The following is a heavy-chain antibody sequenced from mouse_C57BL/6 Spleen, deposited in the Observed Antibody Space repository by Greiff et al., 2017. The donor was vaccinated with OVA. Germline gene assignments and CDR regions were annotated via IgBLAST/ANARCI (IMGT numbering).Heavy chain of an antibody. D-gene: IGHD2-5*01. V-gene: IGHV1-82*01. Sequence: QVQLQQSGPELVKPGASVKISCKASGYAFSSSWMNWVKQRPGKGLEWIGRIYPGDGDTNYNGKFKGKATLTADKSSSTAYMQLSSLTSEDSAVYFCARSGWAYYSNYPCFDYWGQGTTLTVSS. CDR3: ARSGWAYYSNYPCFDY. J-gene: IGHJ2*01. CDR2: IYPGDGDT. CDR1: GYAFSSSW.